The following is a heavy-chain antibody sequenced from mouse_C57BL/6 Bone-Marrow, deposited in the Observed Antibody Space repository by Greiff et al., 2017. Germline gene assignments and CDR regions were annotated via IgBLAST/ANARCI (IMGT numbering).Heavy chain of an antibody. V-gene: IGHV1-80*01. CDR2: IYPGDGDT. D-gene: IGHD2-4*01. Sequence: VHLVESGAELVKPGASVKISCKASGYAFSSYWMNWVKQRPGKGLEWIGQIYPGDGDTNYNGKFKGKATLTADKSSSTAYMQLSSLTSEDSAVYFCARGIYYDYVGFAYWGQGTLVTVSA. J-gene: IGHJ3*01. CDR1: GYAFSSYW. CDR3: ARGIYYDYVGFAY.